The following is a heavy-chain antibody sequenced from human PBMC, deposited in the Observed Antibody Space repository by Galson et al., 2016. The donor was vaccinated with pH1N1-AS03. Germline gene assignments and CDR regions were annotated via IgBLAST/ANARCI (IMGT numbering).Heavy chain of an antibody. J-gene: IGHJ5*02. V-gene: IGHV6-1*01. CDR3: VRERGESSGWKTRWFDP. Sequence: CAISGDSVSSNGAAWNWIRQSPSRGLEWLGRTYYRSKWYNDYAVSVKGRITIYADTSRNQFSLQLNSVIPEDTAVYYCVRERGESSGWKTRWFDPWGQGTLLTVSS. CDR2: TYYRSKWYN. D-gene: IGHD6-19*01. CDR1: GDSVSSNGAA.